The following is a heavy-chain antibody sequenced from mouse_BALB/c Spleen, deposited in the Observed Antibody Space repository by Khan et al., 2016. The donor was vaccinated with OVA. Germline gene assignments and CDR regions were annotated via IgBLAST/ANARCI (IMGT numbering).Heavy chain of an antibody. CDR1: GFTFSTYA. CDR2: IGSGGDYI. CDR3: ARHNYGPFAY. V-gene: IGHV5-9-3*01. D-gene: IGHD1-1*01. Sequence: EVELVESGGDLVKPGGSLKLSCSASGFTFSTYAMSWVRQTPEKRLEWVATIGSGGDYIDCPDSVKGRFTISRENAKNTLYLQMSSLRSEDTAMYYCARHNYGPFAYWGQGTLVTVSA. J-gene: IGHJ3*01.